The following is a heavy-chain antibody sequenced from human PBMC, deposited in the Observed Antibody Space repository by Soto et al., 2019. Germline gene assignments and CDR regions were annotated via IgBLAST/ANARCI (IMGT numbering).Heavy chain of an antibody. CDR1: GYTFVTYG. V-gene: IGHV1-18*01. Sequence: QVQLLQSGAEVKKPGASVKVSCKASGYTFVTYGISWVRQAPGKGLEWMGWITPSNGDTNYEQKLQGRVTMTTDTSTSTAYMEVRSLRSDDTAVYHCARMAPCKSANDFYSRPLDFWGQGTLVTVSS. D-gene: IGHD2-21*02. J-gene: IGHJ4*02. CDR2: ITPSNGDT. CDR3: ARMAPCKSANDFYSRPLDF.